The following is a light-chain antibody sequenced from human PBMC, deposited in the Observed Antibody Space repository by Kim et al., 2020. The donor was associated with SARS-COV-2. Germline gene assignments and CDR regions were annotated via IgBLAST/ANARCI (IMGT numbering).Light chain of an antibody. Sequence: SYELTQPPSVSVSPGQTASITCSGNALGSKYTCWYQQKPGQSPVLVIYQDRRRPSGIPDRFSGSTSGNTATLTISETLALDEADYYCQAWDSSSHVVFGGGTQLTVL. CDR2: QDR. V-gene: IGLV3-1*01. CDR3: QAWDSSSHVV. CDR1: ALGSKY. J-gene: IGLJ2*01.